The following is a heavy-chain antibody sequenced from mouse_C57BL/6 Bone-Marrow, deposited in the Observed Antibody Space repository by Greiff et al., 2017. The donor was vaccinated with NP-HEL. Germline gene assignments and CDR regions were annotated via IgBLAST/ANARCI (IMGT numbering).Heavy chain of an antibody. J-gene: IGHJ2*01. CDR3: AREEGVDTTVVAQYYVDY. CDR2: IDPNSGGT. CDR1: GYTFTSYW. Sequence: VQLQQPGAELVKPGASVKLSCKASGYTFTSYWMHWVKQRPGRGLEWIGRIDPNSGGTKYNEKFKSKATLTVDKPSSTAYMQLSSLTSDDSAFYYCAREEGVDTTVVAQYYVDYWGQGTTLTVSS. V-gene: IGHV1-72*01. D-gene: IGHD1-1*01.